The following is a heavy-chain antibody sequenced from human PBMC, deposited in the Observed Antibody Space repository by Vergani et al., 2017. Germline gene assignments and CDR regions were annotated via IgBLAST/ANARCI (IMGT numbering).Heavy chain of an antibody. D-gene: IGHD3-16*01. V-gene: IGHV3-66*03. CDR1: GFTVSSNY. CDR2: IYSGGST. Sequence: EVQLVESGGGLIQPGGSLRLSCAASGFTVSSNYMSWVRQAPGKGLEWVSVIYSGGSTYYADSVKGRFTISRDNSKNTLYLQMNSLRAEDTAVYYCAKTKYGRGNAFDIWGQGTMVTVSS. J-gene: IGHJ3*02. CDR3: AKTKYGRGNAFDI.